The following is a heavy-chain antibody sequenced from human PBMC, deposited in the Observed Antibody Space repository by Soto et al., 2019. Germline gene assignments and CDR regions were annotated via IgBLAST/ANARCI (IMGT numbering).Heavy chain of an antibody. D-gene: IGHD2-8*01. J-gene: IGHJ6*02. CDR1: GGTFSSYA. Sequence: QVQLVQSGAEVKKPGSSMKVSCKASGGTFSSYAISWVRQAPGQGLEWMGGIIPLFGTSNYAKKVQGRVTITADESTRTAYMELSSLRSEDTGVYYCASGNLVGTIGGGYYYGMDVWGQGTTVSVSS. CDR2: IIPLFGTS. V-gene: IGHV1-69*01. CDR3: ASGNLVGTIGGGYYYGMDV.